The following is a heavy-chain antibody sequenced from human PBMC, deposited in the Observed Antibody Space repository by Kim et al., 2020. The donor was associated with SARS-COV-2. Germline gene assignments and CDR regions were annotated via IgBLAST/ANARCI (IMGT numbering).Heavy chain of an antibody. V-gene: IGHV1-8*01. CDR3: ARSFFPGMFRRPDCSGGSCYSRPFDP. CDR2: MNPNSGNT. Sequence: ASVKVSCKASGYTFTSYDINWVRQATGQGLEWMGWMNPNSGNTGYAQKFQGRVTMTRNTSISTAYMELSSLRSEDTAVYYCARSFFPGMFRRPDCSGGSCYSRPFDPWGQGTLVTVSS. J-gene: IGHJ5*02. D-gene: IGHD2-15*01. CDR1: GYTFTSYD.